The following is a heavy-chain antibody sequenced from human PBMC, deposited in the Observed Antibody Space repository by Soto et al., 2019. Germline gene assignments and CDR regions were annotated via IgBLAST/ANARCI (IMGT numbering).Heavy chain of an antibody. V-gene: IGHV3-23*01. CDR2: ISGGGDTI. D-gene: IGHD3-10*01. J-gene: IGHJ4*02. CDR3: AKGRGGSGSLTPRVDF. CDR1: GFTFNNYA. Sequence: EVQLLESGGGLVQPGGSLRLSCAASGFTFNNYAMTWVRQAPGKGLEWVSVISGGGDTISYADSVKGRFTVSRDGSKNTLYLQMSSLRAEDTALYYCAKGRGGSGSLTPRVDFWGQGTLVTVSS.